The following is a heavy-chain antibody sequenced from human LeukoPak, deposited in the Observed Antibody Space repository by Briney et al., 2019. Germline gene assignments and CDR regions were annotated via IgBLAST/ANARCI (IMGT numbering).Heavy chain of an antibody. D-gene: IGHD3-10*01. J-gene: IGHJ4*02. CDR3: ARDHFGSLDS. CDR1: GGSISSSSYY. CDR2: DYCGGNT. V-gene: IGHV4-61*01. Sequence: SETPSLTCTVSGGSISSSSYYWGWIRQPPGKGLEWIGYDYCGGNTNYDPSLKRRVTISVDTSKNQFSLTLTSVTAADTAVYFCARDHFGSLDSWGQGILVTVSS.